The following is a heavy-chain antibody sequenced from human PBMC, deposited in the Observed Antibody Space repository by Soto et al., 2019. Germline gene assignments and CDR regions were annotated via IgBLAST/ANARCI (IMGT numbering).Heavy chain of an antibody. J-gene: IGHJ4*02. CDR1: GFTFSSYA. V-gene: IGHV3-23*01. D-gene: IGHD5-18*01. CDR2: ISGSGGGT. Sequence: EVQLLDSGGGLVQPGRSLRLSCAASGFTFSSYAMSWVRQAPGKGLEWVSGISGSGGGTYYADSVKGRLTISRDNSKNTLYLQMNSLRAEDTAVYYCAKDGYSYRYPSYFDYWGQGTLVTVSS. CDR3: AKDGYSYRYPSYFDY.